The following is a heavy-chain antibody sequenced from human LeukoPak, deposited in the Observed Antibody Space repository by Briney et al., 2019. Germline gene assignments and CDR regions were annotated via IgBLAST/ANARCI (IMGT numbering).Heavy chain of an antibody. CDR3: AKDTPGRDY. V-gene: IGHV3-23*01. D-gene: IGHD1-26*01. CDR2: ISGSGDNT. Sequence: GGSLRLSCAASGFTFSSYAMNWVRRAPGKGLEWVSTISGSGDNTYYADSVKGRFTISRDNSKNMLYLQMNSLRAEDTAVYYCAKDTPGRDYWGQGTLVTVSS. CDR1: GFTFSSYA. J-gene: IGHJ4*02.